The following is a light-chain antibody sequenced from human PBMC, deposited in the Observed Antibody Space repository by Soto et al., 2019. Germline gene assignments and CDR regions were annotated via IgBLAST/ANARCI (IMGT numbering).Light chain of an antibody. CDR3: QQYGSSPRT. CDR2: GAS. V-gene: IGKV3-20*01. J-gene: IGKJ4*01. CDR1: QSISDT. Sequence: IVMTQSPVTLSVSPGGRATLSCRASQSISDTLAWYQQKPGQAPRLLIHGASTRATGVPDRFSGSGSGTDFTLTITRLEPEDSAVYYCQQYGSSPRTFGGGSKVDIK.